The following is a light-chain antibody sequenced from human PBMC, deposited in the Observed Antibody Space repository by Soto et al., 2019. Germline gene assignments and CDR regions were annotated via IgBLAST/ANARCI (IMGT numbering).Light chain of an antibody. Sequence: QSALTQPASVSGSPGQSITISCTGTSSDIGGYNYVSWYQQHPGKAPKVIIYEVNNRPSGVSNRFSGSKSGNTASLTISGLQDEEEADYYCSSYKSRTTNVFGTGTKVTVL. J-gene: IGLJ1*01. CDR3: SSYKSRTTNV. CDR2: EVN. CDR1: SSDIGGYNY. V-gene: IGLV2-14*01.